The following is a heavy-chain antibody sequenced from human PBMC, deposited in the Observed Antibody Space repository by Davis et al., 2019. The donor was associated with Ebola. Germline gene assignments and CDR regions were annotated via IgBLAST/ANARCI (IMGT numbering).Heavy chain of an antibody. D-gene: IGHD2-15*01. J-gene: IGHJ4*02. CDR2: VHCCGST. CDR1: ASSTSRNVYP. Sequence: SETLSLTCAVSASSTSRNVYPRSWFRPHPGRRLDFVCTVHCCGSTYYSRSLNSRVTISIDTSKNQFSLKLNYVTATDTAAYYCERQGPGYWSDGKCYFKVPIDYWGKGTLVTVSS. V-gene: IGHV4-39*01. CDR3: ERQGPGYWSDGKCYFKVPIDY.